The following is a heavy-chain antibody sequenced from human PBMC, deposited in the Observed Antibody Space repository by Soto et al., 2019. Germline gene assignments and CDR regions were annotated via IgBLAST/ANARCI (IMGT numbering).Heavy chain of an antibody. CDR1: GGTFSSYA. J-gene: IGHJ6*02. D-gene: IGHD2-15*01. Sequence: QVQLVQSGAEVKKPGSSVKVSCKASGGTFSSYAISWVRQAPGQGLEWMGGIIPIFGTANYAQKFQGRVTLNEDEYTSTAYMEPSSIRSEEKSVYYCARDSYCSGGSCYSVDYYYYGIDVWGQGTTVTVSS. CDR3: ARDSYCSGGSCYSVDYYYYGIDV. CDR2: IIPIFGTA. V-gene: IGHV1-69*01.